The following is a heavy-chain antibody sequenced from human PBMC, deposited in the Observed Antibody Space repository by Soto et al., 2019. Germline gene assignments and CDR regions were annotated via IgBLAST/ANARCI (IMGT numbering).Heavy chain of an antibody. CDR1: GYTFTSYG. CDR2: ISAYNGNT. D-gene: IGHD6-13*01. Sequence: QVQLVQSGAEVKKPGASVKVSCKASGYTFTSYGISWVRQAPGEGLEWMGWISAYNGNTNYAQKPQGRVTMTTDTSPSTADMELRSLRSDDTAVYYCARDWAPYSSSWTFDYWGQGTLVTVSS. J-gene: IGHJ4*02. V-gene: IGHV1-18*01. CDR3: ARDWAPYSSSWTFDY.